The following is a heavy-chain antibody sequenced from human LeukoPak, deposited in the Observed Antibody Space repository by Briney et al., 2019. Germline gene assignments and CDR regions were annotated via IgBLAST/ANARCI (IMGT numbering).Heavy chain of an antibody. V-gene: IGHV3-7*01. Sequence: PGGSLRLSCAASGFNISDFWMTWVRQAPGKGLEWVANIKEDGTEKHLIDSVKGRFTISRDNTKNLLYLQMNSLRGDDTATYYCVRESRPGGAMGLYHNLDYWGQGTLVAVSS. CDR3: VRESRPGGAMGLYHNLDY. D-gene: IGHD3-16*01. J-gene: IGHJ4*02. CDR2: IKEDGTEK. CDR1: GFNISDFW.